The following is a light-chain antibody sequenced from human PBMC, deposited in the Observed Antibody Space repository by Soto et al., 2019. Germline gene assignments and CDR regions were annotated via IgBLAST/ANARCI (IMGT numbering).Light chain of an antibody. Sequence: DIQMTQSPSTLSASVGDRVTITCRASQSISSWLAWYQQKPGKAPKLLIYKASSLESGVPSRFSGSGSGTDFILNISILRPDGFANYYCQQYNSYPLTFGQGTRLEIK. V-gene: IGKV1-5*03. CDR1: QSISSW. J-gene: IGKJ5*01. CDR2: KAS. CDR3: QQYNSYPLT.